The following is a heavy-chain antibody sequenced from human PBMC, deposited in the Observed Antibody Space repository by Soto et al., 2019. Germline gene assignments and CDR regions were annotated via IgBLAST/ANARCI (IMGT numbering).Heavy chain of an antibody. Sequence: QVHLVDSGGGVVQPGRSLRLSCAASGFTFSNYAMHWVRQAPGKGLEWVALLSFDGSNEYYADSVKGRFTISRDKTNNRLFLQMNSLRPEDTAVYYCAKDPGVGYCSGGSCYVPDFWGQGTLVTVSS. J-gene: IGHJ4*02. CDR3: AKDPGVGYCSGGSCYVPDF. CDR1: GFTFSNYA. CDR2: LSFDGSNE. V-gene: IGHV3-30-3*01. D-gene: IGHD2-15*01.